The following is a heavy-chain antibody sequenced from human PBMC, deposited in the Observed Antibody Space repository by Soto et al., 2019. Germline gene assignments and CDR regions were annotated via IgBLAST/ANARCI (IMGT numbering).Heavy chain of an antibody. CDR1: GFTFTSYW. Sequence: EVQLVESGGDLVQPGGSLRLSCAASGFTFTSYWMHWVRQTPGKGLVWVSRITPDGSRTSYADSVKGRFTISRDNAKNTLYLQMNSLGAEDTAVYYCARVAVTTYYFDYWGHGTLGTVSS. CDR2: ITPDGSRT. V-gene: IGHV3-74*01. CDR3: ARVAVTTYYFDY. D-gene: IGHD4-17*01. J-gene: IGHJ4*01.